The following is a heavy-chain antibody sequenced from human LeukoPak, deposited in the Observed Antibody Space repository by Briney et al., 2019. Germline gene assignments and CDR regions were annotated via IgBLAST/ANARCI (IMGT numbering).Heavy chain of an antibody. CDR3: ARVIEDSGSYFCDY. CDR1: GFTFSRYS. CDR2: ISTVSRYI. V-gene: IGHV3-21*06. J-gene: IGHJ4*02. Sequence: KSGGSLRLSCAASGFTFSRYSMNWVRQAPGKGLEWVSSISTVSRYIYYVDSVKGRFTISRDNAKSLLYLQMNNLRAEDTAVYYCARVIEDSGSYFCDYWGQGTLVTVSS. D-gene: IGHD1-26*01.